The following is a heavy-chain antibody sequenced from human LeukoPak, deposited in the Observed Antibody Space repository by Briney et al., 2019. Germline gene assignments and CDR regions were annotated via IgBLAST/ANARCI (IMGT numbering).Heavy chain of an antibody. D-gene: IGHD1-26*01. CDR3: AKDWELGS. CDR2: TYHSGST. V-gene: IGHV4-59*01. J-gene: IGHJ5*02. Sequence: SETLSLTCSVSGASINSYYWNWIRQPPGKGPEWIGNTYHSGSTNYNPSLKSRVTISLDTSKNQFSLKMSSVTAADTAVYYCAKDWELGSWGQGTLVTISS. CDR1: GASINSYY.